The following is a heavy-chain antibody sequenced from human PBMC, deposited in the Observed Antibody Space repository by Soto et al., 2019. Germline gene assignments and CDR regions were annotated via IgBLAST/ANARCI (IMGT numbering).Heavy chain of an antibody. CDR3: ARDTTDSSSLTRGDFDY. D-gene: IGHD6-13*01. V-gene: IGHV3-21*01. CDR1: GFTFSSYS. Sequence: EVQLVESGGGLVKPGGSLRLSCAASGFTFSSYSMNWVRQAPGKGLEWVSSISSSSSYIYYADSVKGLFTISRDNAKNSLYLQMNSLRAEDTAVYYCARDTTDSSSLTRGDFDYWGQGTLVTVSS. CDR2: ISSSSSYI. J-gene: IGHJ4*02.